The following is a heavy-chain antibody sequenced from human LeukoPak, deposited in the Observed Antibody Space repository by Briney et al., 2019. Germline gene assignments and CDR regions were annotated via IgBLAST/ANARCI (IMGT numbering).Heavy chain of an antibody. CDR1: GGSISSGSYY. J-gene: IGHJ4*02. Sequence: SETLSLTCTVSGGSISSGSYYRSWIRQPAGKGLEWIGRIYTSGSTNYNPSLKSRVTMSVDTSKNQFSLKLSSVTAADTAVYYCARDPGAMVRGVLDYWGQGTLVTVSS. CDR2: IYTSGST. D-gene: IGHD3-10*01. V-gene: IGHV4-61*02. CDR3: ARDPGAMVRGVLDY.